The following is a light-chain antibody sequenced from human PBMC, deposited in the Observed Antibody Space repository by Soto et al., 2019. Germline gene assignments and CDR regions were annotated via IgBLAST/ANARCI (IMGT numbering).Light chain of an antibody. CDR3: QVWDSSSDHPGV. Sequence: SYELTQPPSVSVAPGQTARITCGGTNIGSKSVHWYQQKPGQAPVLVVYDDSDRPSGIPERFSGANSGNTATLTISRVEAGEEADYYCQVWDSSSDHPGVFGTGTKLTVL. J-gene: IGLJ1*01. V-gene: IGLV3-21*02. CDR2: DDS. CDR1: NIGSKS.